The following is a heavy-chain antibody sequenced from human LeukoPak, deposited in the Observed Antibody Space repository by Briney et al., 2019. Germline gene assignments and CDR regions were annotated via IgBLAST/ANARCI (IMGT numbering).Heavy chain of an antibody. CDR1: GYRFNSHW. CDR2: IFPGDSDT. D-gene: IGHD4-17*01. V-gene: IGHV5-51*01. Sequence: GESLKTSCKTSGYRFNSHWIGWVRQMPGKGLEWMGNIFPGDSDTRYSPSFQGQVTISADRSINTTYLQWSSLKASDTAMYYCARGGDYGDSKWNYYTMDVWGQGTTVTVSS. CDR3: ARGGDYGDSKWNYYTMDV. J-gene: IGHJ6*02.